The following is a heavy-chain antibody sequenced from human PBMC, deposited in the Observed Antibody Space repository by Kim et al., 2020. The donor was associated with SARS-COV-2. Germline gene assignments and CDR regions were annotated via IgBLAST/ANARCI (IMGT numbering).Heavy chain of an antibody. D-gene: IGHD6-19*01. CDR3: ARYLSGHFDY. V-gene: IGHV4-59*01. J-gene: IGHJ4*02. CDR1: GGSISSYY. CDR2: IYYSGST. Sequence: SETLSLTCTVSGGSISSYYWSWIRQPPGKGLEWIGYIYYSGSTNYNPSLKSRVTISVDTSKNQFSLKLSSVTAADTAVYYCARYLSGHFDYWGQGILVT.